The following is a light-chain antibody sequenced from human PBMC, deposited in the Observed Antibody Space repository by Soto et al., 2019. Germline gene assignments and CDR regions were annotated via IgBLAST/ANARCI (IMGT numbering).Light chain of an antibody. J-gene: IGKJ3*01. CDR1: QGISSY. V-gene: IGKV1-8*01. CDR2: AAS. Sequence: AIRMTQSPSSFSASTGDRVTITCRASQGISSYLAWYQQKPGKAPKLLIYAASTLRSGVPSRFSGSGSGTDFTLTISCLQSEDFATYYCQQYYSYPPVTFGPGTKVYIK. CDR3: QQYYSYPPVT.